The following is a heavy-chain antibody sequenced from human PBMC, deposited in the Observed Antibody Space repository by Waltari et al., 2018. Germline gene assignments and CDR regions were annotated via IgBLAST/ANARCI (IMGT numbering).Heavy chain of an antibody. J-gene: IGHJ3*02. CDR1: GYPFPAYY. D-gene: IGHD6-19*01. CDR3: ARDVAGSQGGAFDI. V-gene: IGHV1-2*02. Sequence: QVQLAQSGTEVKKPGASVKVSCKASGYPFPAYYMHWLRQAPGQGLEWMGCINPNSDDANYAQMFQGGVTMTMDTSIDTGYLELSSLRSDDTAVYYCARDVAGSQGGAFDIWGQGTMVTVSS. CDR2: INPNSDDA.